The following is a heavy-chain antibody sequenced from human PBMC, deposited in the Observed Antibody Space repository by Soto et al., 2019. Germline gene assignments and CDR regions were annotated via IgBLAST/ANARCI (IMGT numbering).Heavy chain of an antibody. CDR1: GFTFSSYA. D-gene: IGHD5-18*01. J-gene: IGHJ3*02. CDR3: AKDFGYNYGYDAFDI. V-gene: IGHV3-23*01. CDR2: VSGSGGST. Sequence: EVQLLESGGGSVQPGGSLRLSCAASGFTFSSYAMSWVRQAPGKGLEWVSGVSGSGGSTYCVDSVKGRFTISRDNSKNTLYMPMNSLRAEDTAVYYCAKDFGYNYGYDAFDIWGQGTMVTVSS.